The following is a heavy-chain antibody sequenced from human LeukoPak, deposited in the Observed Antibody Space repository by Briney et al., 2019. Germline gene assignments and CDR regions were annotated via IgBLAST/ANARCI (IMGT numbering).Heavy chain of an antibody. CDR2: INWNGRIT. V-gene: IGHV3-20*04. CDR1: GFTFDDYA. CDR3: ARGSVQLWLRDTYYYMDV. J-gene: IGHJ6*03. D-gene: IGHD5-18*01. Sequence: ESLRLSCAASGFTFDDYAMNWVRQVPGRGLEWVSGINWNGRITEYADSVKDRFTISRQNTKNSLYLYMNNLGGEDTALYFCARGSVQLWLRDTYYYMDVWGKGTTVTVSS.